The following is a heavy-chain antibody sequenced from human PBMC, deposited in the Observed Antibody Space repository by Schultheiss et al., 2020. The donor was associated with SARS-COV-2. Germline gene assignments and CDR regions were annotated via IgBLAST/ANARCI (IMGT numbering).Heavy chain of an antibody. CDR1: GFTFSSYA. J-gene: IGHJ5*02. D-gene: IGHD6-19*01. Sequence: GESLKISCAASGFTFSSYAMNWVRQAPGKGLEWVSYISSSSSTIYYADSVKGRFTISRDNAKNSLYLQMNSLRAEDTAVYYCASSRSGWYSSWFDPWGQGTLVTVSS. V-gene: IGHV3-48*01. CDR2: ISSSSSTI. CDR3: ASSRSGWYSSWFDP.